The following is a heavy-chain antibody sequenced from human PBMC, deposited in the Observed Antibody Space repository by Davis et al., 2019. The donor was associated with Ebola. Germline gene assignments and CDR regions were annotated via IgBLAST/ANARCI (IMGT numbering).Heavy chain of an antibody. J-gene: IGHJ3*02. CDR1: GYTFTGYY. CDR3: ASRYSGSYYLTAFDI. Sequence: AASVKVSCKASGYTFTGYYMHWVRQAPGQGLEWMGWISAYNGNTNYAQKLQGRVTMTTDTSTSTAYMELRSLRSDDTAVYYCASRYSGSYYLTAFDIWGQGTMVTVSS. D-gene: IGHD1-26*01. CDR2: ISAYNGNT. V-gene: IGHV1-18*04.